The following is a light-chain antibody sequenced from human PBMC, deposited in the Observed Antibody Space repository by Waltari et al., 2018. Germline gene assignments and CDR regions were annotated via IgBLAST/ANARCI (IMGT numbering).Light chain of an antibody. Sequence: QSALTQPAAVSGSPGQSITISCPRNSSDVGSYNLVSWYHQHPGQAPKLMIYEGSKRPSGVSNRFSGSKSGNTASLTISGLQAEDEADYYCCSYAGSSTLVFGGGTKLTVL. V-gene: IGLV2-23*01. CDR2: EGS. CDR3: CSYAGSSTLV. CDR1: SSDVGSYNL. J-gene: IGLJ2*01.